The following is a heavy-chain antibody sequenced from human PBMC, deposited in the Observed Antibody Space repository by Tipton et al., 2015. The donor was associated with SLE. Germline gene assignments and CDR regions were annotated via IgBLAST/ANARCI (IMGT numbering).Heavy chain of an antibody. Sequence: TLSLTCTVSGGSISSSSYYWGWIRQPPGKGLEWIGRIYYSGSTYYNPSLKSRVTISVDTSKNQFSLKLSSVTAADTAVYYCARCYSNYEYFQHWGQGTLVTVSS. CDR2: IYYSGST. CDR3: ARCYSNYEYFQH. D-gene: IGHD4-11*01. J-gene: IGHJ1*01. CDR1: GGSISSSSYY. V-gene: IGHV4-39*07.